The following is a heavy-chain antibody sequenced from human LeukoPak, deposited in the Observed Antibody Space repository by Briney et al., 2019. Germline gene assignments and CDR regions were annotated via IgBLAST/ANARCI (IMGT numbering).Heavy chain of an antibody. CDR3: QGGGCSGGSCYPIQLWPPGLLDGAFDI. V-gene: IGHV3-21*01. Sequence: SVKGRFTISRDNAKNSLYLQMNSLRAEDTAVYYCQGGGCSGGSCYPIQLWPPGLLDGAFDIWGQGTMVTVSS. J-gene: IGHJ3*02. D-gene: IGHD2-15*01.